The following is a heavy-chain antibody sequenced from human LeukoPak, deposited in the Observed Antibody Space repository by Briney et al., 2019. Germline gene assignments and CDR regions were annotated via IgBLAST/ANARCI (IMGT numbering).Heavy chain of an antibody. V-gene: IGHV3-23*01. CDR3: AKRVAVAGSRWFDP. J-gene: IGHJ5*02. D-gene: IGHD6-19*01. CDR1: GFTFSSYA. Sequence: GGSLRLSCAASGFTFSSYAMSWVRQAPGKGLEWVSAISGSGGSTSYADSVKGRLTISRDNSRNTLYLQMNSLRADDTAVYYCAKRVAVAGSRWFDPWGQGTLVSVSS. CDR2: ISGSGGST.